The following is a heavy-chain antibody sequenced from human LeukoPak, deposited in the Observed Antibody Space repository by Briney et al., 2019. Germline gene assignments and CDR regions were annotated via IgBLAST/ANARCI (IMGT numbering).Heavy chain of an antibody. D-gene: IGHD3-10*01. J-gene: IGHJ4*02. CDR2: IKQDGSEK. Sequence: GGSLRLSCAASGLTFSSYWMSWVRQAPGKGLEWVANIKQDGSEKYYVDSVKGRFTISRDNAKNSLYLQMNSLRAEDTAVYYCARDHARVRGVIDYWGQGTLVTVSS. CDR3: ARDHARVRGVIDY. CDR1: GLTFSSYW. V-gene: IGHV3-7*01.